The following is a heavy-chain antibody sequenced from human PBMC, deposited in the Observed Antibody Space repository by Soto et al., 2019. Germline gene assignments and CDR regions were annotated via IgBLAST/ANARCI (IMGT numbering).Heavy chain of an antibody. CDR2: TYYRSKWYN. CDR1: GDGVSSNSGA. Sequence: HTLSRPWASAGDGVSSNSGAWNWISQSPSRGLEWLGRTYYRSKWYNDYAVSVKSRITINPDTSKNQFSLQLNSVTPEDTAVYYCARDLRKGQWLAQEYYYYGMDVWGQGTTVTVSS. D-gene: IGHD6-19*01. CDR3: ARDLRKGQWLAQEYYYYGMDV. J-gene: IGHJ6*02. V-gene: IGHV6-1*01.